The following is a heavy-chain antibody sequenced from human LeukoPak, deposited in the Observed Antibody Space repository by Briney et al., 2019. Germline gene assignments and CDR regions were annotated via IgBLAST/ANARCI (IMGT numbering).Heavy chain of an antibody. CDR1: GFTVSNNY. Sequence: GGSLRLSCAASGFTVSNNYMSWVRQAPGKGLEWVSGINWNGGTTGYADSVKGRFTISRDNAKNSLYLQMNSLRAEDTALYYCAREGSGSPHYGMDVWGQGTTVTVSS. J-gene: IGHJ6*02. D-gene: IGHD3-10*01. CDR2: INWNGGTT. CDR3: AREGSGSPHYGMDV. V-gene: IGHV3-20*04.